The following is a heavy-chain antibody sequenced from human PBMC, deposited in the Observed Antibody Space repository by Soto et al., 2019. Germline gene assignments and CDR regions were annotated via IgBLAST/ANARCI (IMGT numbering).Heavy chain of an antibody. J-gene: IGHJ6*02. CDR1: GFTSSSYS. CDR3: ASQTSGYYYYGMDV. CDR2: ISSSSTYI. V-gene: IGHV3-21*01. Sequence: EVPLVESGGGLVKPGGSLRLSCAASGFTSSSYSMDWVRQAPGKGLEWVSSISSSSTYIHYADSVKGRFTISRDNAKNSRYLQMNSLSAEDTAVYYCASQTSGYYYYGMDVWGQGTTVTVSS.